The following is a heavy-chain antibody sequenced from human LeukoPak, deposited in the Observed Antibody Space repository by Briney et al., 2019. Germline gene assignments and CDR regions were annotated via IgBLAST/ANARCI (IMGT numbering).Heavy chain of an antibody. Sequence: PGGSQRLSCAASGFTFSSYAMSWVRQAPAKGLEWVSAISGSGGSTYYADSVKGRFTISRDNSKNTLYLQMNSLRAEDTAVYYCAKDGGYSGYDLDYYFDYWGQGTLVTVSS. D-gene: IGHD5-12*01. J-gene: IGHJ4*02. V-gene: IGHV3-23*01. CDR3: AKDGGYSGYDLDYYFDY. CDR2: ISGSGGST. CDR1: GFTFSSYA.